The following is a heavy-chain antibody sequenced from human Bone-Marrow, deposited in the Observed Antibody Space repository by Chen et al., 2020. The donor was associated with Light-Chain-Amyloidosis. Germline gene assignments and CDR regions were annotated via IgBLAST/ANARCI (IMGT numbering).Heavy chain of an antibody. V-gene: IGHV4-39*07. CDR1: GGSIMSSSNF. J-gene: IGHJ4*02. CDR3: ARVVPPNYGANFNS. D-gene: IGHD4-17*01. CDR2: IYYSGNT. Sequence: QLQLQESGPRLVKSSGTLALNCTVSGGSIMSSSNFWGWLRQAPGKGLELIGSIYYSGNTYMNSSLKNRVAMSVDTSNNQFSLRLNSVTAADTAVYFCARVVPPNYGANFNSWGQGTLVIVSS.